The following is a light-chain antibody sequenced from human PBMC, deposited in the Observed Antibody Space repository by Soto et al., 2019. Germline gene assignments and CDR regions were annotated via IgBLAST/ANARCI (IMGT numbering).Light chain of an antibody. CDR1: QSVDSNY. CDR2: GAS. J-gene: IGKJ1*01. CDR3: QQYNNWPPWT. Sequence: EIVLTQSPGTLSLSPGEEATLSCRASQSVDSNYLAWYQQKPGQTPRLLIYGASTRATGIPARFSGSGSGTEFTLTISSLQSEDFAVYYCQQYNNWPPWTFGQGTKVDIK. V-gene: IGKV3-15*01.